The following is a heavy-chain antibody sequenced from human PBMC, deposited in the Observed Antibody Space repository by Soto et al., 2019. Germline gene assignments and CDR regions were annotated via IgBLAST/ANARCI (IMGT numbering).Heavy chain of an antibody. CDR3: AGGGVRGVITRTRDYYGMDV. Sequence: PGESLKISCKGFGYSFSTYLIGWVRQMPGKGLEWMGIIYPGDSDTRYSPSFQGQVTISADKSISTAYLQWSSLKASDTAMYYCAGGGVRGVITRTRDYYGMDVWGQGTTVTVSS. CDR2: IYPGDSDT. V-gene: IGHV5-51*01. CDR1: GYSFSTYL. J-gene: IGHJ6*02. D-gene: IGHD3-10*01.